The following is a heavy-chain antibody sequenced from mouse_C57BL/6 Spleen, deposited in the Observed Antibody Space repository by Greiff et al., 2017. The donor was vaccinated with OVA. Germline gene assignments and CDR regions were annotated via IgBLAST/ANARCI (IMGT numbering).Heavy chain of an antibody. Sequence: QVQLKESGAELVKPGASVKISCKASGYAFSSYWMNWVKQRPGKGLEWIGQIYPGDGDTNYNGKFKGKATLTADKSSSTAYMQLSSLTSEDSAVYFCAREYGDYAMDYWGQGTSVTVSS. J-gene: IGHJ4*01. V-gene: IGHV1-80*01. CDR2: IYPGDGDT. CDR3: AREYGDYAMDY. CDR1: GYAFSSYW. D-gene: IGHD1-1*02.